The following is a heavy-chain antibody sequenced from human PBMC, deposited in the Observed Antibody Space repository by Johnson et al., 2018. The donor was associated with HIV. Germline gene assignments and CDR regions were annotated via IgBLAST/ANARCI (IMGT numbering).Heavy chain of an antibody. Sequence: VQLVESGGGLVKPGGSLRLSCAASRFTFSDYYMSWVRQTPGKGLEWVSVIYSGGSTYYEDSVKGRFSITRDNSKNTVYLQRNSLRAEDTAVYYCARDRGYWDAFDIWGQVTMVTVSS. J-gene: IGHJ3*02. CDR1: RFTFSDYY. D-gene: IGHD3-22*01. V-gene: IGHV3-66*01. CDR2: IYSGGST. CDR3: ARDRGYWDAFDI.